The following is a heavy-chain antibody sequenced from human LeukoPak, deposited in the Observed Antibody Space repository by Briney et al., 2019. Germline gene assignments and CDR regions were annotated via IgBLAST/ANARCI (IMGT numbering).Heavy chain of an antibody. CDR2: INHSGST. J-gene: IGHJ3*02. CDR3: ARLLEGSGKRGAFDI. Sequence: SETLSLTCAVYGGSFSGYYWSWIRQPPGKGLEWIGEINHSGSTNYNPSLKSRVTISVDTSKNQFSLKLSSVTAADTAVYYCARLLEGSGKRGAFDIWGQGTMVTVSS. CDR1: GGSFSGYY. D-gene: IGHD3-10*01. V-gene: IGHV4-34*01.